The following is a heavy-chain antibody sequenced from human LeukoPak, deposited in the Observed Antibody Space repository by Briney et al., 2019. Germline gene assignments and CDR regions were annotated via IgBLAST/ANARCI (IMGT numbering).Heavy chain of an antibody. V-gene: IGHV3-23*01. CDR2: ISSSGSGGNT. CDR1: GVTLSNYA. Sequence: GGSLRLSCVASGVTLSNYAMSWARQAPGKGLEWVSGISSSGSGGNTYYADSVKGRFTISRDNSKNTLYLQMNSLRAEDTAVYYCARDYGYGGDYVASLLYPDYWGQGTLVTVSS. J-gene: IGHJ4*02. CDR3: ARDYGYGGDYVASLLYPDY. D-gene: IGHD4-17*01.